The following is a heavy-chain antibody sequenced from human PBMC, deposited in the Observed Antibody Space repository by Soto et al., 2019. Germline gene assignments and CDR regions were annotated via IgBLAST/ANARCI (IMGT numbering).Heavy chain of an antibody. CDR3: ARGDVVVVAAPWFDP. CDR1: GGSVSSGSYY. Sequence: SETLSLTCTVSGGSVSSGSYYWSWIRQPPGKGLEWIGYIYYSGSTNYNPSLKSRVTISVDTSKNQFSLKLSSVTAADTAVYYCARGDVVVVAAPWFDPWGQGTLVTVSS. V-gene: IGHV4-61*01. CDR2: IYYSGST. D-gene: IGHD2-15*01. J-gene: IGHJ5*02.